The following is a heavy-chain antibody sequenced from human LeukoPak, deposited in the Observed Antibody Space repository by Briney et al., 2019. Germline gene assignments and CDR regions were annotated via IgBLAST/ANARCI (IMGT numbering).Heavy chain of an antibody. J-gene: IGHJ6*03. CDR3: ARDDRRAAAGSYYYYYYMDV. V-gene: IGHV4-59*01. D-gene: IGHD6-13*01. CDR1: GGSISSYY. CDR2: IYYSGST. Sequence: PSETLSLTCTVSGGSISSYYWSWIRQPPGKGLEWIGYIYYSGSTNYNPSLKSRVTISVDTSKNQFSLKLSSVTAADTAVYYCARDDRRAAAGSYYYYYYMDVWGKGTTVTVSS.